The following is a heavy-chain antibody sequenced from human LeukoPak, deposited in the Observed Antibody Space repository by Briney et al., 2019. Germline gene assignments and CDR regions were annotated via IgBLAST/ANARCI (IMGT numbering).Heavy chain of an antibody. CDR2: ISSSSSYI. V-gene: IGHV3-21*01. J-gene: IGHJ4*02. D-gene: IGHD3-16*01. Sequence: GGSLRLSCAASGFTFSSYSMNWVRQAPGKGLEWVSSISSSSSYIYYADSVKGRFTISRDNAKNSLYLQMNSLRAEDTAVYYCARLPSPVVSPIDYWGQGTLVTVSS. CDR1: GFTFSSYS. CDR3: ARLPSPVVSPIDY.